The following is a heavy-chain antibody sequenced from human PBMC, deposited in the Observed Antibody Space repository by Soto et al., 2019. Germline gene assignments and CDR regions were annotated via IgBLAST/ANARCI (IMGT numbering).Heavy chain of an antibody. J-gene: IGHJ4*02. CDR3: TTGNEDYYDSSGYYVDY. CDR1: GFTFSNAW. D-gene: IGHD3-22*01. V-gene: IGHV3-15*01. CDR2: IKSKTDGGTT. Sequence: GGSLRLSCAASGFTFSNAWMSWVRQAPGKGLEWVGRIKSKTDGGTTDYAAPVKGRFTISRDDSKNTLYLQMNSLKTEDTAVYYCTTGNEDYYDSSGYYVDYWDQGTLVTVSS.